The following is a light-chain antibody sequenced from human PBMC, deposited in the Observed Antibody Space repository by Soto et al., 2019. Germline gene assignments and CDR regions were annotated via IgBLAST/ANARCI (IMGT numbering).Light chain of an antibody. CDR2: GNS. Sequence: QSVLTQPPSVSGAPGQRVTISCTGSSSNIGAGYDVHWYQQPPGTAPKLLIYGNSNRTSGVPDRFSGSKSGTSASLAITGLQAEDEADYYCQSYDSSLRGVFGGGTKLTVL. V-gene: IGLV1-40*01. CDR3: QSYDSSLRGV. J-gene: IGLJ3*02. CDR1: SSNIGAGYD.